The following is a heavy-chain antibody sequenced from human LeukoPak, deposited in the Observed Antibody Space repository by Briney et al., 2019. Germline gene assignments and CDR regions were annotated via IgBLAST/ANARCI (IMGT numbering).Heavy chain of an antibody. Sequence: GGSLRLSCVASGFTFSDYYMSWIRQAPGKGLGWVSYISSSDTTIYYADSVKGRFTISRDNAKNSLYLQMNSLRVEDTAVYYCARGLPATLLDYWGQGTLVTVSS. J-gene: IGHJ4*02. CDR1: GFTFSDYY. V-gene: IGHV3-11*01. CDR3: ARGLPATLLDY. CDR2: ISSSDTTI. D-gene: IGHD2-2*01.